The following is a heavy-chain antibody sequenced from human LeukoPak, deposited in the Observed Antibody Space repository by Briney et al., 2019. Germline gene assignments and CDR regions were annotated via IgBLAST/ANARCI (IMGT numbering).Heavy chain of an antibody. Sequence: SETLSLTCTVSGGSISSSSYYWGWIRQPPGKGLEWIGSIYHSGSTYYNPSLKSRVTISVDRSKNQFSLKLSSVTAADTAVYYCARERGSSTSTYYFDYWGQGTLVTVSS. J-gene: IGHJ4*02. CDR1: GGSISSSSYY. CDR3: ARERGSSTSTYYFDY. CDR2: IYHSGST. D-gene: IGHD2-2*01. V-gene: IGHV4-39*07.